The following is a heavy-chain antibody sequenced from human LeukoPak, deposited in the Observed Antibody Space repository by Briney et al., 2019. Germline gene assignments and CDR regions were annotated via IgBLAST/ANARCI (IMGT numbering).Heavy chain of an antibody. Sequence: VASVKVSCKASGDTFSSYAISWVRQAPGQGLEWMGWISAYNGNTNYAQKLQGRVTMTTDTSTSTAYMELRSLRSDDTAVYYCARDGTTVMDYFDYWGQGTLVTVSS. CDR2: ISAYNGNT. V-gene: IGHV1-18*01. CDR3: ARDGTTVMDYFDY. D-gene: IGHD4-17*01. J-gene: IGHJ4*02. CDR1: GDTFSSYA.